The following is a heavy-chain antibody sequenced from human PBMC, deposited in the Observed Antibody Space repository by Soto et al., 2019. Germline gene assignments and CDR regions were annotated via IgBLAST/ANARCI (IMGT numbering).Heavy chain of an antibody. CDR3: ARQRGYYDSSGLDY. J-gene: IGHJ4*02. D-gene: IGHD3-22*01. Sequence: GSLRLSCAASGFTFSDYYMSWIRQAPGKGLEWISYISAGGGSTIYYADSVKGRFTISRDNARNSLYLRMSSLRGEDTAVYYCARQRGYYDSSGLDYWGQGALVTVSS. V-gene: IGHV3-11*01. CDR1: GFTFSDYY. CDR2: ISAGGGSTI.